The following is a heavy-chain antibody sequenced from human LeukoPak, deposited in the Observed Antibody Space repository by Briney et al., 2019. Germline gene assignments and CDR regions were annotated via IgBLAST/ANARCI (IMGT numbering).Heavy chain of an antibody. V-gene: IGHV4-31*03. CDR3: ARDASNAGGFDY. CDR2: IYYSGST. Sequence: SQTLSLTCTVSGGSISSGGYYWSWIRQHPGKGLEWIGYIYYSGSTYYNPSLKSRVTISVDTYKNQFSLKLSSVTAADTAVYYCARDASNAGGFDYWGQGTLVTVPS. J-gene: IGHJ4*02. CDR1: GGSISSGGYY. D-gene: IGHD2-2*01.